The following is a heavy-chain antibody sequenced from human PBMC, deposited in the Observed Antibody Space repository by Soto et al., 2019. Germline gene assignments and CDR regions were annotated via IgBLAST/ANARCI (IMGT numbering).Heavy chain of an antibody. J-gene: IGHJ5*02. CDR1: RGDIYIGGYC. Sequence: PSETMSLTCTVSRGDIYIGGYCWTRIRQHPGKGLEWIRYIYHTRKTYYNPALESRVTMSVDTSKPQFSLKLASVTAADTAVYYCARDGSSTANWIDPWGQGTLVTVSS. V-gene: IGHV4-31*03. D-gene: IGHD2-2*01. CDR3: ARDGSSTANWIDP. CDR2: IYHTRKT.